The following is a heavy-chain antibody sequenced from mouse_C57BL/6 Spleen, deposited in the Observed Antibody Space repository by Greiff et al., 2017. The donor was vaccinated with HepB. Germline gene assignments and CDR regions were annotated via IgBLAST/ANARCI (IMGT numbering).Heavy chain of an antibody. CDR3: ASLYYDYDPFAY. CDR1: GFTFSDYG. D-gene: IGHD2-4*01. CDR2: ISSGSSTI. V-gene: IGHV5-17*01. Sequence: EVKLVESGGGLVKPGGSLKLSCAASGFTFSDYGMHWVRQAPEKGLEWVAYISSGSSTIYYADTVKGRFTISRDNAKNTLFLQMTSLRSEDTAMYYCASLYYDYDPFAYWGQGTLVTVSA. J-gene: IGHJ3*01.